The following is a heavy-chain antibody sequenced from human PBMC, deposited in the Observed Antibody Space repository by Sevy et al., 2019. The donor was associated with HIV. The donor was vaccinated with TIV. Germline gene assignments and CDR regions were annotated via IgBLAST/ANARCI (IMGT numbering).Heavy chain of an antibody. V-gene: IGHV3-43*01. D-gene: IGHD3-22*01. Sequence: GESLKISCAASGFTFDDYTMHWVRQAPGKGLEWVSLISWDGGSTYYAASVKGRFTISRDNSKNSLYLQMNSLRTEDTALYYCAKGNSSGYLHLDYWGQGTLVTVSS. CDR2: ISWDGGST. J-gene: IGHJ4*02. CDR1: GFTFDDYT. CDR3: AKGNSSGYLHLDY.